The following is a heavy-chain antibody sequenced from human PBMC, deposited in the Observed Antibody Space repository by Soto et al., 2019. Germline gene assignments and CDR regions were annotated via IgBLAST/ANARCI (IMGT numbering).Heavy chain of an antibody. V-gene: IGHV3-48*01. CDR1: GFTFSSYS. Sequence: GGSLRLSCAASGFTFSSYSMNWVRQAPGKGLEWLSYISSSSSTIYYADSVKGRFTISRDNAKNSLYLQMNSLRAEDTAVYYCARLGDYYQAFDYWGQGTLVTVPS. J-gene: IGHJ4*01. D-gene: IGHD3-22*01. CDR3: ARLGDYYQAFDY. CDR2: ISSSSSTI.